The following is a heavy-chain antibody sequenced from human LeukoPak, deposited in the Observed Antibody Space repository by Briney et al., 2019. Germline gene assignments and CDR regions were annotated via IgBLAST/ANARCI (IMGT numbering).Heavy chain of an antibody. D-gene: IGHD6-13*01. CDR3: ARGARITATAANDY. V-gene: IGHV1-2*02. J-gene: IGHJ4*02. Sequence: ASVKVSCKASGYTFTGYYIHWVRQAPGQGLEWMAWINANSGDTNHAQKFQGRATVTRDTSISTAYMELNSLTSDDTAVYYCARGARITATAANDYWGQGTLVTVSS. CDR2: INANSGDT. CDR1: GYTFTGYY.